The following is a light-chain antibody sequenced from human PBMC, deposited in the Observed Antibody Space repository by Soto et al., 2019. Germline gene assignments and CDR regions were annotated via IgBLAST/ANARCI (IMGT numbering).Light chain of an antibody. CDR1: QGISNY. Sequence: DIPMTQSPSSLSASVGDRVTITCRASQGISNYLAWYQQKPGKVPKLLIYGASTLQSGDPSRFSGSGSGTDFTLTISGLQPEDVATYYCQKYNSAPPLFGGGTRVEIK. V-gene: IGKV1-27*01. J-gene: IGKJ4*01. CDR3: QKYNSAPPL. CDR2: GAS.